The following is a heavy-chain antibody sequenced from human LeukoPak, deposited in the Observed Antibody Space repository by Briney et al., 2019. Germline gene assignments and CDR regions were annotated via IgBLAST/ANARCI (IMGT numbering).Heavy chain of an antibody. D-gene: IGHD6-19*01. V-gene: IGHV4-59*01. CDR1: GASISSYY. J-gene: IGHJ4*02. CDR3: ASSLDSSGWYFGVY. CDR2: IYYSGST. Sequence: SETLSLTCTVSGASISSYYWSWIRQPPRKGLEWIGYIYYSGSTNYNPSLKSRVTISVDTSKNQFSLKLSSVTAADTALYYCASSLDSSGWYFGVYWGQGTLVTVSS.